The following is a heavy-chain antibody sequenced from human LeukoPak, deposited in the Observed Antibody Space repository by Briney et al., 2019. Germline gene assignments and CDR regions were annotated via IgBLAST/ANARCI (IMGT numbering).Heavy chain of an antibody. CDR2: INHSGST. Sequence: PSETLSLTCAVYGGSFSGYYWSWIRQPPGKGLEWIGEINHSGSTNYNPSLKSRVTISVDTSKNQFSLKLSSVTAADTAVYYCARSKRWLRLRSNDAFDIWGQGTMVTVSS. D-gene: IGHD5-24*01. J-gene: IGHJ3*02. CDR1: GGSFSGYY. V-gene: IGHV4-34*01. CDR3: ARSKRWLRLRSNDAFDI.